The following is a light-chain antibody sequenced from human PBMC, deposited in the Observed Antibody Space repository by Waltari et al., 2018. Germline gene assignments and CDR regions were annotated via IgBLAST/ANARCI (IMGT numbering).Light chain of an antibody. Sequence: SSELTQDPAVSVALGQTVSVTCQGDSLRSYYASWYPQKPGQAPVLVIYGKNNRPSGIPDRFSGSSSGNTASLTITGAQAEDEADYYCNSRDSSGNHLVFGGGTKLTVL. CDR3: NSRDSSGNHLV. CDR2: GKN. V-gene: IGLV3-19*01. J-gene: IGLJ2*01. CDR1: SLRSYY.